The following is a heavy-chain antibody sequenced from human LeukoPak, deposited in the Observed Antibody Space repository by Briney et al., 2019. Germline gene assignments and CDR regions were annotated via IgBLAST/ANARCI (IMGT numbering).Heavy chain of an antibody. D-gene: IGHD1-26*01. CDR3: AKTSGSGGYYYYMDV. Sequence: GGSLRLSCAASGFIFSNYAMHWVRQAPGKGLEYVSGISSNGESTYYANSVKGRFAISRDNSKNTLYLQMGSLRAEDMAVYYCAKTSGSGGYYYYMDVWGKGTTVTVSS. V-gene: IGHV3-64*01. CDR2: ISSNGEST. J-gene: IGHJ6*03. CDR1: GFIFSNYA.